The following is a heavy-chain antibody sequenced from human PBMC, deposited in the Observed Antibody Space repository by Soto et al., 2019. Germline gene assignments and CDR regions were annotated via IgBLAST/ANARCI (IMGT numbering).Heavy chain of an antibody. CDR1: GFTFKNHA. D-gene: IGHD2-2*01. Sequence: GGSLRLSCAASGFTFKNHAMAWVRQAPGRGLEWVSSIVAGGASYYADSVRGRFTIARDDVENTLILHINGLRAEDTAVYYCARAEFLASPAAIPFDPWGQGTLVTVSS. J-gene: IGHJ5*02. CDR3: ARAEFLASPAAIPFDP. CDR2: IVAGGAS. V-gene: IGHV3-23*01.